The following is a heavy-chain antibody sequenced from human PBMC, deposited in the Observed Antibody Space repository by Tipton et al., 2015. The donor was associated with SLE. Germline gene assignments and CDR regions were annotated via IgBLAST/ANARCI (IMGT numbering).Heavy chain of an antibody. D-gene: IGHD5-12*01. V-gene: IGHV3-15*01. Sequence: GSLRLSCAASGFTFSNAWMSWVRQAPGKGLEWVGRIKGKADDGTTDYAAPVKGRFTISRDGSKNTLYLQMNSLKTEDTAVYYCTTDPRWLRAEGYWGQGTLVTVSS. CDR1: GFTFSNAW. CDR3: TTDPRWLRAEGY. J-gene: IGHJ4*02. CDR2: IKGKADDGTT.